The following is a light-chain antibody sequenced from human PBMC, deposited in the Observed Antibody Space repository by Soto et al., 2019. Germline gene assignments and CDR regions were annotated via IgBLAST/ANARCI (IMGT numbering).Light chain of an antibody. J-gene: IGLJ1*01. CDR2: EVT. Sequence: QSALTQPTSASGSPGQSVTISCTGTSSDVGANNYVSWYQQHPGKAPKLMNYEVTKRPSGVPDRFSGSKSGNTASLTVAGLQAEDEADYYCSSYAGANRVFGTGTKLTVL. CDR1: SSDVGANNY. CDR3: SSYAGANRV. V-gene: IGLV2-8*01.